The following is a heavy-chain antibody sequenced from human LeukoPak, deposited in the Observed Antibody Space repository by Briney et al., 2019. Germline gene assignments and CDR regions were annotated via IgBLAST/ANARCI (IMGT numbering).Heavy chain of an antibody. CDR2: VNSDGTRT. J-gene: IGHJ4*02. Sequence: PGGSLRLSCAASGSTFSSYWMHWVRHAPGKGLVWVSRVNSDGTRTTYADSVKGRFTISRDNAKNTLFLQMNRMTDEDTAIYYCARARGNWGSHFYDNWGQGTLVTVSS. CDR1: GSTFSSYW. D-gene: IGHD7-27*01. CDR3: ARARGNWGSHFYDN. V-gene: IGHV3-74*03.